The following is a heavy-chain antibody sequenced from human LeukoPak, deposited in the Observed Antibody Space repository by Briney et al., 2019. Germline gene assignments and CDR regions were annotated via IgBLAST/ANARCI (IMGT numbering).Heavy chain of an antibody. D-gene: IGHD6-19*01. J-gene: IGHJ4*02. V-gene: IGHV4-39*07. CDR3: ARDLTPGYSSGWYPLEFDY. CDR1: GFTFSSYS. Sequence: GSLRLSCAASGFTFSSYSMNWVRQAPGKGLEWIGSIYYSGSTYYNPSLKSRVTISVDTSKNQFSLKLSSVTAADTAVYYCARDLTPGYSSGWYPLEFDYWGQGTLVTVSS. CDR2: IYYSGST.